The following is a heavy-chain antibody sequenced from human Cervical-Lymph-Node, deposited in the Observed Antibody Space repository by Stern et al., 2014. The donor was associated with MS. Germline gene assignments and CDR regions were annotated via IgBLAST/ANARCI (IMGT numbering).Heavy chain of an antibody. CDR3: AAVSTTSSASPFDY. V-gene: IGHV1-2*02. CDR1: RYTFTAYS. D-gene: IGHD6-19*01. J-gene: IGHJ4*02. Sequence: QVQLVQSGAEVKKPGASLKVSCKPSRYTFTAYSFHWVRQAHGQGLQWMGWINPNTGETTYAKTFRGRVTMTRDSSINTVYMELSRLTSDDTAVYYCAAVSTTSSASPFDYWGQGTLLTVSS. CDR2: INPNTGET.